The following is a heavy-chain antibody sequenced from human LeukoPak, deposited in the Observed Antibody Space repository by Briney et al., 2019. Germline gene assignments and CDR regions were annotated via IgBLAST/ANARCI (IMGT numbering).Heavy chain of an antibody. V-gene: IGHV4-4*02. CDR1: GGSIISGNW. Sequence: GTLSLTCAVSGGSIISGNWWSWVRQPPGKGLEWIGEIYHSGSTNYNPSLKSRVTISVDKSKNQFSLKLSSVTAADTAVYYCARKISAAGSRWFDPWGQGTLVTVSS. D-gene: IGHD6-13*01. CDR3: ARKISAAGSRWFDP. CDR2: IYHSGST. J-gene: IGHJ5*02.